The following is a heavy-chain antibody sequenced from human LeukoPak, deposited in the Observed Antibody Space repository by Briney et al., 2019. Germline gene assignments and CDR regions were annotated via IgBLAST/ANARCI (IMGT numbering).Heavy chain of an antibody. Sequence: GGSLRLSCAASGFTFSSYGMHWVRQAPGKGLEWVAVIWYDGSNKYYADSVKGRFTISRDNSKNTLYLQMNSLRAEDTAVYYCASLTLYCSGGSCYSREAFDIWGQGTMVTVSP. D-gene: IGHD2-15*01. CDR1: GFTFSSYG. CDR2: IWYDGSNK. V-gene: IGHV3-33*01. J-gene: IGHJ3*02. CDR3: ASLTLYCSGGSCYSREAFDI.